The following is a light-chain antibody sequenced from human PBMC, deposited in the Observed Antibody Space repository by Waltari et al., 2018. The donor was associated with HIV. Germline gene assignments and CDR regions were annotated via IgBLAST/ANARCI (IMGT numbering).Light chain of an antibody. CDR1: KLGEKY. J-gene: IGLJ2*01. V-gene: IGLV3-1*01. Sequence: SYELTQPPSVSLAAGQTATITCPGDKLGEKYTSWYQRQPGQSPVLVIYQNTERPSGIPERFSGSNSGNTATLTISGTQGMDEADYYCQAWAGRNVVFGGGTKLTVL. CDR3: QAWAGRNVV. CDR2: QNT.